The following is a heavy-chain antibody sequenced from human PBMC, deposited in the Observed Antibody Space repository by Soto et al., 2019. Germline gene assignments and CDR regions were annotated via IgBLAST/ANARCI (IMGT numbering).Heavy chain of an antibody. D-gene: IGHD3-10*01. V-gene: IGHV4-59*01. CDR3: ARDQGGEFLKGSGMDV. CDR2: IYYSGET. CDR1: GDSISRYY. Sequence: QVQLQESGPGLVKPSETLSLTCTVSGDSISRYYWSWIRLSPGKGLEWIGYIYYSGETNYNPSVKSRVNIAVDRTKNQFSLKLGSVTAADTAVYYCARDQGGEFLKGSGMDVWCQGTTVTVSS. J-gene: IGHJ6*02.